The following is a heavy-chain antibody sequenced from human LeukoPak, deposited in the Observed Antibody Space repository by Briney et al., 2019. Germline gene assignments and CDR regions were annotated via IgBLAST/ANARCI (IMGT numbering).Heavy chain of an antibody. CDR3: ARGIGYYGSGDY. CDR1: GGSFSGYY. CDR2: INHSGST. D-gene: IGHD3-10*01. V-gene: IGHV4-34*01. Sequence: PSETLSPTCAVYGGSFSGYYWSWIRQPPGKGLEWIGEINHSGSTNYNPSLKSRVTISVDTSKNQFSLKLSSVTAADTAVYYCARGIGYYGSGDYWGQGTLVTVSS. J-gene: IGHJ4*02.